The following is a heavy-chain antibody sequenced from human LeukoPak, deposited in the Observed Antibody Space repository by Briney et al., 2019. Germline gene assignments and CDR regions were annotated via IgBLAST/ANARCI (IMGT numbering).Heavy chain of an antibody. Sequence: GESLKISCKGSGYSFTCYWIGWVRQMPGKGLEWMGIIYPGDSDTRYSPSFQGQVTISADKSISTAYLQWSSLKASDTAMYYCARVKTYYYGSGSYPNGFDYWGQGTLVTVSS. CDR3: ARVKTYYYGSGSYPNGFDY. D-gene: IGHD3-10*01. J-gene: IGHJ4*02. CDR1: GYSFTCYW. CDR2: IYPGDSDT. V-gene: IGHV5-51*01.